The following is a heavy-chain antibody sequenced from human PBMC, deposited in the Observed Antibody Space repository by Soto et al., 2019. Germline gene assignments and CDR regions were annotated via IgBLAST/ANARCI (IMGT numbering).Heavy chain of an antibody. Sequence: GGSPRLPCPASVVALIIYGMHWFRQAPGKGLEWVAVIWYDGSNKYYADSVKGRFTISRDNSKNTLYLQMNSLRAEDTAVYYCARDPRAAHYYYHMDVWGKGT. CDR1: VVALIIYG. CDR3: ARDPRAAHYYYHMDV. D-gene: IGHD6-6*01. V-gene: IGHV3-33*01. CDR2: IWYDGSNK. J-gene: IGHJ6*03.